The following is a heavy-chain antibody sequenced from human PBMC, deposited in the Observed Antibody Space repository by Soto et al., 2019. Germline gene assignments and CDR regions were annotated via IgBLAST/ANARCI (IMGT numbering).Heavy chain of an antibody. V-gene: IGHV1-69*13. CDR3: ASHVPPLSAIFRVGKTGATSRSGKNAFDI. Sequence: SVKVSCKASGGTFSRYAISWVRQAPGQGLEWMGGIIPFFGTANYAQKFQGRVTITADESTSTAYMELSSLRSEDTAVYYCASHVPPLSAIFRVGKTGATSRSGKNAFDIWGQGTMVTVSS. CDR2: IIPFFGTA. J-gene: IGHJ3*02. CDR1: GGTFSRYA. D-gene: IGHD1-7*01.